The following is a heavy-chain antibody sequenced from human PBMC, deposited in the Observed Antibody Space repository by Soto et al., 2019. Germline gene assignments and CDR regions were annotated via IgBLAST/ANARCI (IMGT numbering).Heavy chain of an antibody. D-gene: IGHD3-10*01. CDR3: ARDLYGSGSYYNRYFDY. Sequence: TLSLTCTVSGGSVRRGVGYWTWIRQTPGKGLEWIGYIYYSGSTYYNPSLKSRVTISVDTSKNQFSLKLSSVTAADTAVYYCARDLYGSGSYYNRYFDYWGQGTLVTVSS. CDR1: GGSVRRGVGY. CDR2: IYYSGST. V-gene: IGHV4-31*03. J-gene: IGHJ4*02.